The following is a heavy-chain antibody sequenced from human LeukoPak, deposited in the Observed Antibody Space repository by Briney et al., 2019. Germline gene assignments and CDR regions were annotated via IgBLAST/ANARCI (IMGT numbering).Heavy chain of an antibody. CDR3: ARELYYYGSGSPRSGMDV. J-gene: IGHJ6*04. CDR1: GGSFSGYY. V-gene: IGHV4-34*01. CDR2: INHSGST. Sequence: SETLSLTCAVYGGSFSGYYWSWIRQPPGKGLEWIGEINHSGSTNYNPSLKSRVTISVDTSKNQFSLTLSSVTAADTAVYYCARELYYYGSGSPRSGMDVWGKGTTVTVSS. D-gene: IGHD3-10*01.